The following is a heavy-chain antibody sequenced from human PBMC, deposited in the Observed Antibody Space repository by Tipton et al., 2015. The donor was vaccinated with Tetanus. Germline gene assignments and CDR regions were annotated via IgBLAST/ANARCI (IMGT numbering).Heavy chain of an antibody. CDR2: ISGGGTTI. J-gene: IGHJ4*02. CDR3: ARGIWFGPGPKFYFDS. D-gene: IGHD3-10*01. CDR1: GFTFSDYF. Sequence: SLRLSCAASGFTFSDYFMSWIRQAPGKGLEWLSYISGGGTTIIYADSVKGRFTVSRDNAKSSLYLQISSLTADDTAVYYCARGIWFGPGPKFYFDSWGQGTLVAVSS. V-gene: IGHV3-11*01.